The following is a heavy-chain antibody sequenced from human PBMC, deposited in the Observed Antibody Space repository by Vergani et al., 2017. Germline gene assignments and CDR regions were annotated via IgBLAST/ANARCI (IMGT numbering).Heavy chain of an antibody. CDR3: AGAVVTAMAFDY. CDR1: EFSFSNYG. D-gene: IGHD5-18*01. Sequence: QVQLVESGGGGVQPGRSLRLSCVASEFSFSNYGMHWVRQAPGKGLEWVAGIWYDGSIKYYADSGKGRFTVSRDNSKNTLYLQMNSLRAEDTALYYCAGAVVTAMAFDYWGQGTPVTVS. J-gene: IGHJ4*02. V-gene: IGHV3-33*01. CDR2: IWYDGSIK.